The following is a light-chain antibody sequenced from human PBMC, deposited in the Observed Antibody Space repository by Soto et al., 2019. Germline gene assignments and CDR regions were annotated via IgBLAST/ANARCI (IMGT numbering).Light chain of an antibody. CDR2: GAS. V-gene: IGKV3-20*01. J-gene: IGKJ1*01. CDR3: QQYGSSPLT. CDR1: QSVSGN. Sequence: EIVMTQSPATLSLSPGERATLSFRASQSVSGNLAWYQQKPGQAPRLLIYGASTRATGIPDRFSGSGSGTDFTLTISRLEPEDFALYYCQQYGSSPLTFGQGTKVDIK.